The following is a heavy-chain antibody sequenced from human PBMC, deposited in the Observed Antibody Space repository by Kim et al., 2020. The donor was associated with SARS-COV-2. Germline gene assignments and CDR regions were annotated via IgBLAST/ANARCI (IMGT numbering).Heavy chain of an antibody. V-gene: IGHV3-48*02. D-gene: IGHD3-22*01. Sequence: GGSLRLSCAASGFTFSSYNMNWVRQAPGKGLEWVSYISSSSSTIYNADSVKGRFTISRDNAKNSLYLQMNSLRDEDTAVYYCARDLGLDSSGYLDYWGQGTLVTVSS. CDR1: GFTFSSYN. J-gene: IGHJ4*02. CDR2: ISSSSSTI. CDR3: ARDLGLDSSGYLDY.